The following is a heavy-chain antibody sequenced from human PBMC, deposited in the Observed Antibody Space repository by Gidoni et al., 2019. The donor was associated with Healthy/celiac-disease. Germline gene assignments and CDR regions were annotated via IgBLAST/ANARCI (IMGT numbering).Heavy chain of an antibody. CDR3: AKDLAYYDSSGQGGLDY. CDR1: GFTFSSYG. Sequence: QVQLVESGGGVVQPGRSLRLSCAASGFTFSSYGMHWVLQAPGKGLEWVAVISYDGSNKYYADSVKGRFTISRDNSKNTLYLQMNSLRAEDTAVYYCAKDLAYYDSSGQGGLDYWGQGTLVTVSS. V-gene: IGHV3-30*18. D-gene: IGHD3-22*01. J-gene: IGHJ4*02. CDR2: ISYDGSNK.